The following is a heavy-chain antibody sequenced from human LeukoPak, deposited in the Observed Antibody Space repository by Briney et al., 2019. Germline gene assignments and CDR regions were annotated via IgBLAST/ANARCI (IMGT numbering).Heavy chain of an antibody. CDR3: AKESPVAATGRSWFDP. CDR1: GFTFSSYA. V-gene: IGHV3-23*01. CDR2: ITGSGGNT. J-gene: IGHJ5*02. D-gene: IGHD6-13*01. Sequence: PGGSLRLSCAASGFTFSSYAMSWVRQAPGKGLEWVSTITGSGGNTYYADSVKGRFTISRDNSKNTLYLQMNSLRAEDTAIYYCAKESPVAATGRSWFDPWGQGTLATVSS.